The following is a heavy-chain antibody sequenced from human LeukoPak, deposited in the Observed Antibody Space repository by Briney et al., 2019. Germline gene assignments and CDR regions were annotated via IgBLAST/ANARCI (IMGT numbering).Heavy chain of an antibody. CDR2: IYYSGST. CDR1: GGSISSYY. Sequence: SETLSLTCTVSGGSISSYYWSWIRQPPGKGLEWIGYIYYSGSTNYNPSLKSRVTISVDTSKNQFSLKLSSVTAADTAVYYCARDSCSGGSCYPNWFDPWGQGTLVTVRS. J-gene: IGHJ5*02. D-gene: IGHD2-15*01. CDR3: ARDSCSGGSCYPNWFDP. V-gene: IGHV4-59*01.